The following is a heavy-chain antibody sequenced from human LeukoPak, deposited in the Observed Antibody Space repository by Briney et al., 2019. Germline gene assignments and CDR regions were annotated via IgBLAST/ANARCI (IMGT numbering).Heavy chain of an antibody. D-gene: IGHD2-15*01. CDR3: ARDVGSYGMDF. J-gene: IGHJ6*02. CDR1: GGSFSGYY. V-gene: IGHV4-34*01. CDR2: INHSGST. Sequence: PSETLSLTCAVYGGSFSGYYWSWIRQPPGKGLEWIGEINHSGSTNYNPSLKSRVTISVDTSKNQFSLKLSSVTAADTAVYYCARDVGSYGMDFWGQGTTVTVSS.